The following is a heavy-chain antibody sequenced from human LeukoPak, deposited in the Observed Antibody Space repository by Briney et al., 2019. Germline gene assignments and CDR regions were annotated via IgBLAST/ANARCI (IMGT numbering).Heavy chain of an antibody. J-gene: IGHJ4*02. Sequence: PGGSLRLSCAASGFTFSSYAMSWVRQAPGKGLEWDSGISGSGDTTYYADSVKGRFTISRDNSKNTLYLQMNSLRAEDTAVYYCAKGRQARWLQSLFDYWGQGTLVTVSS. V-gene: IGHV3-23*01. CDR3: AKGRQARWLQSLFDY. CDR2: ISGSGDTT. D-gene: IGHD5-24*01. CDR1: GFTFSSYA.